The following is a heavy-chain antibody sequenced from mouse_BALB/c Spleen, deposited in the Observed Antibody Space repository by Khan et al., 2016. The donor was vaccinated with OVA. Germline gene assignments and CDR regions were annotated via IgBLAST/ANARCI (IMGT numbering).Heavy chain of an antibody. D-gene: IGHD1-1*01. J-gene: IGHJ4*01. CDR1: GYTFTSYW. CDR2: IGPGSGSA. CDR3: ARSNYYGRGLYAMDY. Sequence: DLVEPGASVKLSCKASGYTFTSYWINWIKERPGQGLEWIGQIGPGSGSAYYNELFKGKATLTVDTSSSTVYIQLSSLSSEDSAVYGSARSNYYGRGLYAMDYWGQGTSVTVSA. V-gene: IGHV1S41*01.